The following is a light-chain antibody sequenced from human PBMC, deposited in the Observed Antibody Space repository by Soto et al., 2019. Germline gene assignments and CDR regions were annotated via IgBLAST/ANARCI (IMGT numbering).Light chain of an antibody. Sequence: EIVLTQSPATLSLSPGERATLSCRASQSVSSYLAWYQQKPGQAPRLLIYDASNRATGIPARFSGRGSGTDFTPTTLSLEHAEFSVDSCQQRSNWSLTSGGETKVQIK. CDR2: DAS. CDR3: QQRSNWSLT. J-gene: IGKJ4*01. CDR1: QSVSSY. V-gene: IGKV3-11*01.